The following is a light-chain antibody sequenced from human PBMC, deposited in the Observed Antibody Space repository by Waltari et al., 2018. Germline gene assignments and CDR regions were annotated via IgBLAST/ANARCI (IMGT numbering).Light chain of an antibody. V-gene: IGKV1-33*01. CDR3: QQYDKHLLT. J-gene: IGKJ4*01. Sequence: DIQMTQSPSSLSASVGDRVTITCQASQDIGKYLNWYQQKPGKAPNLLVYDASKLETGVPSRFSGSGSWTDFTFSINSLQPEDGATYYCQQYDKHLLTFAGGTKVEI. CDR1: QDIGKY. CDR2: DAS.